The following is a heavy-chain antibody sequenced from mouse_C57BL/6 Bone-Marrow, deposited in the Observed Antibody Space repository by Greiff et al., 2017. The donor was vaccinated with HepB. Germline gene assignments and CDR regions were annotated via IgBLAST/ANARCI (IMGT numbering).Heavy chain of an antibody. Sequence: EVKLMESGGGLVQPGGSLSLSCAASGFTFTDYYMSWVRQPPGKALEWLGFIRNKANGYTTEYSASVKGRFTISRDNSQSILYLQMNALRAEDSATYYCARPSFTTASYYFDYWGQGTTLTVSS. V-gene: IGHV7-3*01. CDR3: ARPSFTTASYYFDY. CDR1: GFTFTDYY. J-gene: IGHJ2*01. CDR2: IRNKANGYTT. D-gene: IGHD1-2*01.